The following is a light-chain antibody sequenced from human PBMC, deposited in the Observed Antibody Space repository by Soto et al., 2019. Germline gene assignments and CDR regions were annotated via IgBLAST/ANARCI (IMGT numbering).Light chain of an antibody. V-gene: IGKV3-15*01. CDR1: QSVSSN. Sequence: EIVMTQSPATLSVSPGERATLSCRASQSVSSNLAWYQQKPGQAPRLLIYGASTRATGIPARFSGSGSGTACTLTISSLQSEDFAVYYCEQYNNWRPWTFGQGTKVEIK. CDR2: GAS. CDR3: EQYNNWRPWT. J-gene: IGKJ1*01.